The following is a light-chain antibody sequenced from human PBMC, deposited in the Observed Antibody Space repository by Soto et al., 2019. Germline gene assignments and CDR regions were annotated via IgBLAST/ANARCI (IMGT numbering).Light chain of an antibody. CDR2: GAS. V-gene: IGKV3-15*01. J-gene: IGKJ4*01. CDR1: QSVSSN. Sequence: EIVMTQSPATLSVSPGERATLSCRASQSVSSNLAWYQQKPGQAPRLLIYGASTRATGIPARFSGSGSGTEFTLTISRLEPEDFAVYYCQQYGDSLLTFGGGTKVDI. CDR3: QQYGDSLLT.